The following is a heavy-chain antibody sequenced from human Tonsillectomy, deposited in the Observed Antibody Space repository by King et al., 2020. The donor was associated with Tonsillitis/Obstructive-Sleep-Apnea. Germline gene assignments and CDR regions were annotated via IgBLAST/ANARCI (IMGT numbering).Heavy chain of an antibody. J-gene: IGHJ5*02. CDR2: IRSSSRSI. CDR3: ARELEPPPYSWFDP. Sequence: LPLVPSVGCLVTPGGSLILSCAASGFTFRSYTMNWVRQAPGKGLEWVSSIRSSSRSISYAASVTGRFTISRDNAKNSLYLQMNSLRADDTAVYYCARELEPPPYSWFDPWGQGILVTVSS. D-gene: IGHD1-1*01. CDR1: GFTFRSYT. V-gene: IGHV3-21*01.